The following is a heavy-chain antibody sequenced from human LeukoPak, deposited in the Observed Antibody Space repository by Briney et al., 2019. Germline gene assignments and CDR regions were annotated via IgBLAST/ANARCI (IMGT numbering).Heavy chain of an antibody. CDR2: ITSTSTYK. CDR1: GFTFSTYT. Sequence: PGGSLRLSCAASGFTFSTYTMNWVRQAPGKGLEWVSSITSTSTYKYYADSLKGRFTISRDNAKNSLYLQMNSLRAEDTAVYYCARLYDGSAYHADHFDYWGQGTLVTVSS. CDR3: ARLYDGSAYHADHFDY. D-gene: IGHD3-22*01. V-gene: IGHV3-21*01. J-gene: IGHJ4*02.